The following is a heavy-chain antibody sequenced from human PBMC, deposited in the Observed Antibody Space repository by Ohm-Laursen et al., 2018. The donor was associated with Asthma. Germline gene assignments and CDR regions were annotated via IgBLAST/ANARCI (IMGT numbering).Heavy chain of an antibody. Sequence: SVKASCKASGYTFTSYAMHWGRQAPGQRLEWMGWINAGIGNTKYSQKFQGRVTITRDTSASTAYMELSSLRSEDTAVYYCAGVFPSHIAARPFYFDYWGQGTLVTVSS. CDR3: AGVFPSHIAARPFYFDY. CDR1: GYTFTSYA. D-gene: IGHD6-6*01. CDR2: INAGIGNT. V-gene: IGHV1-3*01. J-gene: IGHJ4*02.